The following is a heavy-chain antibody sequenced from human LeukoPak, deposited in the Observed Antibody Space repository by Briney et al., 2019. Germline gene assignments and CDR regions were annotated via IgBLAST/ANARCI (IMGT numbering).Heavy chain of an antibody. CDR2: INHSGST. CDR1: GGSFSGYY. D-gene: IGHD3-10*01. CDR3: ARELSTMVRGVYLYYYYYMDV. Sequence: SETLSLTCAVYGGSFSGYYWSWIRQPPGKGLEWIGEINHSGSTNYNPSLKSRVTISVDTSKNQFSLKLSSVTAADTAVYYCARELSTMVRGVYLYYYYYMDVWGKGTTVTISS. V-gene: IGHV4-34*01. J-gene: IGHJ6*03.